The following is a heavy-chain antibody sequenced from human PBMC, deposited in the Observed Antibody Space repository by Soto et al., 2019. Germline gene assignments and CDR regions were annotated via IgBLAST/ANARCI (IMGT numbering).Heavy chain of an antibody. D-gene: IGHD2-21*02. CDR2: INHSGST. Sequence: LSLTCALYGGSFSGYYWSWIRQPPGKGLEWIGEINHSGSTNYNPSLKSRVTISVDTSKNQFSLKLSSVTAADTAVYYCAGPSSDCGGDCYYFDYWGQGALVTVSS. CDR3: AGPSSDCGGDCYYFDY. V-gene: IGHV4-34*01. J-gene: IGHJ4*02. CDR1: GGSFSGYY.